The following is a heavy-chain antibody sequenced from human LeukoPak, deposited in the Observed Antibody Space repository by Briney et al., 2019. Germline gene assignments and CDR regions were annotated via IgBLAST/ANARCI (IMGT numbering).Heavy chain of an antibody. CDR2: IIPIFGTA. J-gene: IGHJ6*03. CDR3: ARAPMRVRGVISRADYYMDV. Sequence: SVKVSCKASGGTFSSYAISWVRQAPGQGLEWMGGIIPIFGTANYAQKFQGRVTITTDESTSTAYMELSSLRSEDTAVYYCARAPMRVRGVISRADYYMDVWGKGTTVTVSS. D-gene: IGHD3-10*01. V-gene: IGHV1-69*05. CDR1: GGTFSSYA.